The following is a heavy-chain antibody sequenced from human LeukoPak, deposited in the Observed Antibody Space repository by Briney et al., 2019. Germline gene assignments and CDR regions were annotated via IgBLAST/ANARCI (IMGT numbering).Heavy chain of an antibody. CDR3: ARVDGSHGDYSFDY. CDR1: GYTFTSYG. V-gene: IGHV1-18*01. CDR2: ISAYNGNT. D-gene: IGHD4-17*01. Sequence: GASVKVSCKASGYTFTSYGISWVRQAPGQGLEWMGWISAYNGNTNYAQKLQGRVTMTTDTSTSTAYMELRSLRSDDAAVYYCARVDGSHGDYSFDYWGQGTLVAVSS. J-gene: IGHJ4*02.